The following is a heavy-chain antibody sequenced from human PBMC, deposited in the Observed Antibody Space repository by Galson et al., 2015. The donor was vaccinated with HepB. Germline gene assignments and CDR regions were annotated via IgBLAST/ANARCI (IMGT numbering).Heavy chain of an antibody. D-gene: IGHD6-13*01. CDR3: KSSSWYLTNDY. CDR1: GFTFSNAW. Sequence: SLRLSCAASGFTFSNAWMSWVRQAPGKGLEWVGRIKSKTDGGTTDYAAPVKGRFTISRDDSKNTLYLQMNSLKTEDTAVYYCKSSSWYLTNDYWGQGTLVTVSS. V-gene: IGHV3-15*01. J-gene: IGHJ4*02. CDR2: IKSKTDGGTT.